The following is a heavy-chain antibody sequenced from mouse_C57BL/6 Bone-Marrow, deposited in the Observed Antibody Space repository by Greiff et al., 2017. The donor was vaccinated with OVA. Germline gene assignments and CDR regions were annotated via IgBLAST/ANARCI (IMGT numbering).Heavy chain of an antibody. V-gene: IGHV1-66*01. D-gene: IGHD1-1*01. CDR2: IYPGSGNT. CDR3: ARYGSSFPYYFDY. J-gene: IGHJ2*01. CDR1: GYSFTSYY. Sequence: QVQLKESGPELVKPGASVKISCKASGYSFTSYYIHWVKQRPGQGLEWIGWIYPGSGNTKYNEKFKGKATLTADTSSSTAYMQLSSLTSEDSAVYYCARYGSSFPYYFDYWGQGTTLTVSS.